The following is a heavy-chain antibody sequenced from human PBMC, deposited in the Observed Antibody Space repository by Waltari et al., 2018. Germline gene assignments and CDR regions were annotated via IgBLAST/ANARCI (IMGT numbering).Heavy chain of an antibody. D-gene: IGHD3-16*01. CDR2: ISGGGIKT. CDR1: GFTFSNYA. Sequence: EVQLLESGGGLVQPGGSLRLSCLASGFTFSNYAMTWVRQGPGEGLEWVSAISGGGIKTYYADSVKGRFTISRDNSKNTLYLQMNSLRAEDTAVYSCARVHSLGQYDSNGQESNFDHWGQGALVTVSS. V-gene: IGHV3-23*01. J-gene: IGHJ4*02. CDR3: ARVHSLGQYDSNGQESNFDH.